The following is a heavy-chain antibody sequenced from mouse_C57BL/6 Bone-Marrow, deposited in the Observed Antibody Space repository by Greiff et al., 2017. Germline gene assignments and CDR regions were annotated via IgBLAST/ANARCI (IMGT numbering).Heavy chain of an antibody. CDR2: IDPSDSYT. J-gene: IGHJ2*01. Sequence: QVQLQQPGAELVRPGTSVKLSCKASGYTFTSYWMHWVKQRPGQGLEWIGVIDPSDSYTNYNQKFKGKATLTVDTSSSTAYMQLSSLTSEDSAVYYCARGGNIGGSREDCFDYWGQGTTLTVSS. D-gene: IGHD1-1*01. CDR1: GYTFTSYW. CDR3: ARGGNIGGSREDCFDY. V-gene: IGHV1-59*01.